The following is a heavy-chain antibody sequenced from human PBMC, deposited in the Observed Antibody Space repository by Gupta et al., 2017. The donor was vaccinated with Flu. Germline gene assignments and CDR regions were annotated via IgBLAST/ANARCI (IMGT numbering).Heavy chain of an antibody. V-gene: IGHV3-30*18. CDR2: ISYDGSNK. CDR3: AKDLGTDIVVVRGAFDI. Sequence: MHWVRQAPGKGLEWVAVISYDGSNKYYADSVKGRFTISRDNSKNTLYLQMNSLRAEDTAVYYCAKDLGTDIVVVRGAFDIWGQGIMVTVSS. J-gene: IGHJ3*02. D-gene: IGHD2-2*01.